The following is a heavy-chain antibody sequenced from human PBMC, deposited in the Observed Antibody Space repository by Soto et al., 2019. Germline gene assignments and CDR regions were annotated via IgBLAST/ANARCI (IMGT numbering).Heavy chain of an antibody. D-gene: IGHD3-3*01. Sequence: QLQLQESGSGLVKPSQTLSLTCAVSGGSVSSGDYSWTWIRQPAGKGLEWIGYVSHIVSTYYNPSLKTRLTLSLDKSKNQFSLKLTSVPAADSAVYFCASGVWSRPYYYHAMDVWGHGTTVTVSS. CDR1: GGSVSSGDYS. CDR2: VSHIVST. CDR3: ASGVWSRPYYYHAMDV. V-gene: IGHV4-30-2*01. J-gene: IGHJ6*02.